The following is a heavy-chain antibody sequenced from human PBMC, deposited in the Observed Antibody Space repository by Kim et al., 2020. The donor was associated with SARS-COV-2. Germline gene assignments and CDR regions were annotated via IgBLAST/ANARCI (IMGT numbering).Heavy chain of an antibody. CDR3: ARFAVAGTDVDY. Sequence: NYTPSLKSRVTISVDKSKNQFALKLSSVTAADTAVYYCARFAVAGTDVDYWGQGTLVTVSS. V-gene: IGHV4-4*02. D-gene: IGHD6-19*01. J-gene: IGHJ4*02.